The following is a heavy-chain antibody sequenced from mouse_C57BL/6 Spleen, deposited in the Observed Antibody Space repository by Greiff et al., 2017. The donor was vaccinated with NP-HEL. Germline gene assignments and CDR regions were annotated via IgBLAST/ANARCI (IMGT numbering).Heavy chain of an antibody. CDR1: GFTFSNYW. Sequence: EVKLVESGGGLVQPGGSMKLSCVASGFTFSNYWMNWVRQSPEKGLEWVAQIRLKSDNYATHYAESVKGRFTISRDDSKSSVYLQMNNLRAEDTGIYYCTDGHYFDYWGQGTTLTVSS. V-gene: IGHV6-3*01. CDR2: IRLKSDNYAT. J-gene: IGHJ2*01. CDR3: TDGHYFDY.